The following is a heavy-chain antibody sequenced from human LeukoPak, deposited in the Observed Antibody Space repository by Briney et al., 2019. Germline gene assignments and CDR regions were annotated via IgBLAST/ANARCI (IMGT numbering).Heavy chain of an antibody. CDR3: ARVKRETTVPTTGWFDP. D-gene: IGHD4-17*01. CDR2: IYTSGST. J-gene: IGHJ5*02. Sequence: PSQTLSLTCTVSGGSISSGSYYWSWIRQPAGKGLEWIGRIYTSGSTNYNPSLKSRVTISVDTSKNQFSLKLSSVTAADTAVYYCARVKRETTVPTTGWFDPWGQGTLVTVSS. CDR1: GGSISSGSYY. V-gene: IGHV4-61*02.